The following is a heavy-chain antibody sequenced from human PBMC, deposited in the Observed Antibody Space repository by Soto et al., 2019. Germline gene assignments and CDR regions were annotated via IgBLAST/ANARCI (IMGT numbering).Heavy chain of an antibody. V-gene: IGHV1-3*01. CDR1: GYTFTSYA. J-gene: IGHJ6*03. Sequence: EASVKVSCKASGYTFTSYAIHWVRQAPGQRLEWMGWINAGNGNTKYSQKFQDRVTITRDTSASTAYMELSSLRSEDTAVYYCARTHTSGDCYSLDVWGQGTTVTVSS. CDR3: ARTHTSGDCYSLDV. CDR2: INAGNGNT. D-gene: IGHD6-19*01.